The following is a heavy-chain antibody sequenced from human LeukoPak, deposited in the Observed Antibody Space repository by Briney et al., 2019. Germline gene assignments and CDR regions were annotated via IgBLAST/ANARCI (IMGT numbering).Heavy chain of an antibody. CDR2: IYYSGNT. CDR3: ARGDSSGYYWFDP. V-gene: IGHV4-59*01. J-gene: IGHJ5*02. D-gene: IGHD3-22*01. Sequence: NPSETLSLTCTVSGGSISSYYWSWIRQPPGRGLEWIGYIYYSGNTNYQSSLNSRVTISVDTSKNQFSLKLSSVTAADTAVYYCARGDSSGYYWFDPWGQGTLVTVSS. CDR1: GGSISSYY.